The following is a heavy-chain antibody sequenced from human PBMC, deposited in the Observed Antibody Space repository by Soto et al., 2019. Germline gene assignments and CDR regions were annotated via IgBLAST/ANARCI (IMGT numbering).Heavy chain of an antibody. V-gene: IGHV3-23*01. CDR3: AKRLSSSGYPDFDY. Sequence: GSLSLSCAASGFTFSTYAMSWVRQAPGKGLEWVSTISGSGSSTYYADSVKGRFTIYRDNSKNKLYLKMNSLRAEDTAVYYCAKRLSSSGYPDFDYWGQGT. J-gene: IGHJ4*02. CDR2: ISGSGSST. D-gene: IGHD3-22*01. CDR1: GFTFSTYA.